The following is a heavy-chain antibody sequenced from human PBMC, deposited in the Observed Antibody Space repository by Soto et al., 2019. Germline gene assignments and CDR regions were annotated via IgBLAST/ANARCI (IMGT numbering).Heavy chain of an antibody. V-gene: IGHV4-39*01. J-gene: IGHJ4*02. D-gene: IGHD2-2*01. CDR2: IYNSGST. CDR1: GGSISSRSYH. CDR3: ARHPVYATGWQIDY. Sequence: SETLSLTCTVSGGSISSRSYHWGWIRQPPGKGLEWIGRIYNSGSTYYNASLKSRVSISIDTSKNQFSLKLTSVTAADTAVYYCARHPVYATGWQIDYWGQGALVTVSS.